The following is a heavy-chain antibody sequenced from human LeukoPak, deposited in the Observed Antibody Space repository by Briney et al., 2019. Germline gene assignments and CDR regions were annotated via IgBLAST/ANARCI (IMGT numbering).Heavy chain of an antibody. CDR3: ARGLGVVVPAAKGNWFDH. CDR1: GGSFSGYY. V-gene: IGHV4-34*01. CDR2: INHSGST. J-gene: IGHJ5*02. D-gene: IGHD2-2*01. Sequence: PSETLSLTCAVYGGSFSGYYWSWIRQPPGKGLEWIGEINHSGSTNYNPSLKSRVTISVDTSKNQFSLKLSSVTAADTAVYYCARGLGVVVPAAKGNWFDHWGQGTLVTVSS.